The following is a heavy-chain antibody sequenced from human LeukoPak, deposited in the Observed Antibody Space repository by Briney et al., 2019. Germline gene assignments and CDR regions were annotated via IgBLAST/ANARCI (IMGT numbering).Heavy chain of an antibody. CDR3: ARGDYYDSSAYFYDPRPLDP. D-gene: IGHD3-22*01. V-gene: IGHV4-34*01. CDR2: INHSGST. CDR1: GGSFSGYY. Sequence: PSETLSLTCAVYGGSFSGYYWSWIRQPPGKGLEWIGEINHSGSTNYNPSLKSRVTISVDTSKNQFSLKLSSVTAEDTAVYYCARGDYYDSSAYFYDPRPLDPWGQGTLVAVSS. J-gene: IGHJ5*02.